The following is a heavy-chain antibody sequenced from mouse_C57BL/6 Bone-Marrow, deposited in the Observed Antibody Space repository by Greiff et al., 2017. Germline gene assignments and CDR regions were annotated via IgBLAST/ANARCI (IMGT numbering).Heavy chain of an antibody. V-gene: IGHV5-6*02. CDR1: GFTFSSYG. J-gene: IGHJ4*01. CDR3: ARHRSMDY. Sequence: EVKLVESGGDLVKPGGSLKLSCAASGFTFSSYGMSWVRQTPDKRLEWVATISSGGSYTYYPDSVKGRFTISRDNAKNTLYLQMSSRKSEDTAMYYCARHRSMDYWGQGTSVTVSS. CDR2: ISSGGSYT.